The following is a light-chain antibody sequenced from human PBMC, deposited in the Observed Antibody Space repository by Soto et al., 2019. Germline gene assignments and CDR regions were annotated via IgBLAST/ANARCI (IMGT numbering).Light chain of an antibody. Sequence: QSALTQPRSVSGSPGQSVTISCTGTNSDVGGYNYVSWYQQHPGKAPKLMIYDVSKRPSGVPDRFSGSKSGNTASLTISGLQAEDEGDYYCCSYAGSYTYVFGTGTKLPVL. CDR3: CSYAGSYTYV. J-gene: IGLJ1*01. CDR1: NSDVGGYNY. V-gene: IGLV2-11*01. CDR2: DVS.